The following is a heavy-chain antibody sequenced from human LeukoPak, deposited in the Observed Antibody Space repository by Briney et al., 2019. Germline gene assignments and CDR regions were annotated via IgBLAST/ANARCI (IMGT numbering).Heavy chain of an antibody. J-gene: IGHJ6*02. D-gene: IGHD3-22*01. CDR3: ARRAYSRHYYYGMDV. Sequence: SVKVSCKASGGTFSSYAISWVRQAPGQGLEWMGGIIPIFGTANYAQKFQGRVTITADESTSTAYMELSSLRSEDTAVYYCARRAYSRHYYYGMDVWGQGTTVTVSS. CDR1: GGTFSSYA. CDR2: IIPIFGTA. V-gene: IGHV1-69*13.